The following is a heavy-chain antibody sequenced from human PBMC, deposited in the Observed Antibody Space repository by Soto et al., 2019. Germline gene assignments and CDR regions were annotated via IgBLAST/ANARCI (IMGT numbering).Heavy chain of an antibody. J-gene: IGHJ5*02. D-gene: IGHD2-2*01. CDR3: ARDFSEDIVVVPAAMRWFDP. Sequence: GASVKVSCKASGGTFSSYTISWVRQAPGQGLEWMGRIIPILGIANYAQKFQGRVTITADKSTSTAYMELSSLRSEDTAVYYCARDFSEDIVVVPAAMRWFDPWGQGTLVTVSS. V-gene: IGHV1-69*04. CDR2: IIPILGIA. CDR1: GGTFSSYT.